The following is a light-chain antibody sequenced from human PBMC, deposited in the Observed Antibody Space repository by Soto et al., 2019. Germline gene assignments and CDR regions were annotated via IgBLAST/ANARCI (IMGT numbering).Light chain of an antibody. CDR3: QQRSSWPPL. CDR2: GAS. V-gene: IGKV3-11*01. Sequence: ELVLTQSPATLSLYPGERATLSCRTSQSVGSYLVWYQQKPGQAPRLLIHGASNRATGIPARFSGSGSGTDVTLTISRLAPEDFAVYYCQQRSSWPPLFGQGTPLEI. CDR1: QSVGSY. J-gene: IGKJ5*01.